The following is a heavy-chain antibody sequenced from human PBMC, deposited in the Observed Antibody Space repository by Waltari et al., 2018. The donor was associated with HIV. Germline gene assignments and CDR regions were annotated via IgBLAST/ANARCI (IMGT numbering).Heavy chain of an antibody. D-gene: IGHD3-22*01. J-gene: IGHJ4*02. CDR2: IKSKSVGETT. CDR3: TVPRSGSSGFFY. Sequence: EVLLVESGGGLVKPGGTLRLSCAASGCIFPNLWMTWVRQVPGKGLEWVGRIKSKSVGETTDYAASVRGRFTVSRDDSKNTLFLQMNNLKIEDTGIYYCTVPRSGSSGFFYWGQGILVTVSS. CDR1: GCIFPNLW. V-gene: IGHV3-15*01.